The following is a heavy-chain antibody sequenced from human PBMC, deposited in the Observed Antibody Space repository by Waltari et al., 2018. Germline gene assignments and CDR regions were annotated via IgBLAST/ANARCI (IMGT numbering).Heavy chain of an antibody. V-gene: IGHV3-7*01. D-gene: IGHD6-13*01. CDR1: GLSLGNYW. CDR2: IKQDGSEK. J-gene: IGHJ4*02. CDR3: TRGGRDSSWYWRD. Sequence: EVPLVESGGGLAQPGGSLGLSCAASGLSLGNYWMTWVRQASGKGPEWVANIKQDGSEKYYMDSVKGRFTISRDNAKNSLYLQMNNLRVEDTAVYYCTRGGRDSSWYWRDWGQGTLVTVSS.